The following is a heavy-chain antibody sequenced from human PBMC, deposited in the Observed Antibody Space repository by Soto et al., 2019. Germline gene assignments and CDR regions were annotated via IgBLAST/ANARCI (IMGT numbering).Heavy chain of an antibody. V-gene: IGHV3-13*01. CDR1: GFTFSSYD. CDR2: IGTAGDT. Sequence: GGSLRLSCVGSGFTFSSYDMHWFRQATGKGLEWVSAIGTAGDTYYPGSVKGRFTISRDNAKNSLYLQMNSLRAEDTAVYYCARDLGRTAAGYYYYYAMDVWGQGTTVTVSS. J-gene: IGHJ6*02. CDR3: ARDLGRTAAGYYYYYAMDV. D-gene: IGHD2-2*01.